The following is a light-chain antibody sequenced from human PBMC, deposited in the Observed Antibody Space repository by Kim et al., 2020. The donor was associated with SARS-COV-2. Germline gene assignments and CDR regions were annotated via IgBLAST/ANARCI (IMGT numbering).Light chain of an antibody. CDR1: QTISNY. CDR3: QQSYISPWT. Sequence: DIQMTQSPSSLSASVGDRVTITCRASQTISNYLNWYQQKLGKAPKLLIYAASSLQSGVPSRFTGSGSGTDFTLTITSLQPEDFASYYCQQSYISPWTFGQGTKVDLK. CDR2: AAS. V-gene: IGKV1-39*01. J-gene: IGKJ1*01.